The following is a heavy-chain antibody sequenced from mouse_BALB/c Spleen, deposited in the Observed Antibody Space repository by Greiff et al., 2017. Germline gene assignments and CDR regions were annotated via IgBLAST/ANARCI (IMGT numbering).Heavy chain of an antibody. J-gene: IGHJ3*01. Sequence: VQLQESGPGLVAPSQSLSITCTVSGFSLTGYGVNWVRQPPGKGLEWLGMIWGDGSTDYNSALKSRLSISKDNSKSQVFLKMNSLQTDDTARYYCARRYYDYDAAWFAYWGQGTLVTVSA. CDR2: IWGDGST. CDR3: ARRYYDYDAAWFAY. CDR1: GFSLTGYG. D-gene: IGHD2-4*01. V-gene: IGHV2-6-7*01.